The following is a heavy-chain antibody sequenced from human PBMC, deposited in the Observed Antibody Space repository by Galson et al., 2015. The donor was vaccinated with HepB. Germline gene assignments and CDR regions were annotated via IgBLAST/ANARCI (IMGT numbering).Heavy chain of an antibody. J-gene: IGHJ4*02. V-gene: IGHV1-18*04. CDR3: ARALRTTVTPAPATIGDY. D-gene: IGHD4-17*01. CDR2: ISAYNGNT. Sequence: SVKVSCKASGYTFTSYGISWVRQAPGQGLEWMGWISAYNGNTNYAQKLQGRVTMTTDTSTSTAYMELRSLRSDDTAVYYCARALRTTVTPAPATIGDYWGQGTLVTVSS. CDR1: GYTFTSYG.